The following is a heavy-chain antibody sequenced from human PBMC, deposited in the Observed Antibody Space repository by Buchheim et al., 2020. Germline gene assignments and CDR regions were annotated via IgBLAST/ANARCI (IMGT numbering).Heavy chain of an antibody. V-gene: IGHV3-21*01. CDR1: GFTFSSYS. CDR2: ISSSSSYI. D-gene: IGHD2-15*01. CDR3: ARAACSGGSCYSYYFDY. J-gene: IGHJ4*02. Sequence: EVQLVESGGGLVKPGGSLRLSCAASGFTFSSYSMNWVRQAPGKGLEWVSSISSSSSYIYYADSVKGRFTISRENAKNSLYLQMNSLRAEDTAVYYCARAACSGGSCYSYYFDYWGQGTL.